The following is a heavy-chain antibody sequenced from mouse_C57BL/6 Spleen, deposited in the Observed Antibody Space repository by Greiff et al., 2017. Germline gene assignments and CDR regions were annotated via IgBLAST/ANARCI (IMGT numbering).Heavy chain of an antibody. D-gene: IGHD2-3*01. V-gene: IGHV5-6*01. CDR1: GFTFSSYG. J-gene: IGHJ1*03. Sequence: EVHLVESGGDLVKPGGSLKLSCAASGFTFSSYGMSWVRQTPDKRLEWVATISSGGSYTYYPDSVKGRFTISRDNAKNTLYLQMSSLKSEDTSMYYCARHDEWYFDVWGTGTTVTVSS. CDR3: ARHDEWYFDV. CDR2: ISSGGSYT.